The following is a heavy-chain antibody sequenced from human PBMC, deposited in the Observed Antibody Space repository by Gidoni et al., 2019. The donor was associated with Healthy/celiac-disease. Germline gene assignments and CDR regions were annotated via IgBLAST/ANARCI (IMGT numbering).Heavy chain of an antibody. CDR2: ISPGESDT. V-gene: IGHV5-51*01. CDR1: GYSFTSHW. J-gene: IGHJ4*02. CDR3: ARHGNVVPAGE. D-gene: IGHD2-2*01. Sequence: EVQLVQSGAEGKKPGEALKISCRGSGYSFTSHWMGWVRQMPGNGLAWMGIISPGESDTRYSPSFQGQVTISADKSISTAYLQWSSLKASDTAMYYCARHGNVVPAGEWGQGTLVTVSS.